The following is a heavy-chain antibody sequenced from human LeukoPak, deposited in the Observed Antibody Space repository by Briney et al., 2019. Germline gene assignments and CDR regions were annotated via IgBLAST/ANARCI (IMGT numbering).Heavy chain of an antibody. CDR3: ARTTTGTTSWFDP. CDR2: IYYSGST. Sequence: SETLSLTCTDSGGSISSYYWSWIRQPPGKGLEWIGYIYYSGSTNYNPSLKSRVTISVDTSKNQFSLKLSSVTAADTAVYYCARTTTGTTSWFDPWGQGTLVTVSS. CDR1: GGSISSYY. J-gene: IGHJ5*02. D-gene: IGHD1-1*01. V-gene: IGHV4-59*01.